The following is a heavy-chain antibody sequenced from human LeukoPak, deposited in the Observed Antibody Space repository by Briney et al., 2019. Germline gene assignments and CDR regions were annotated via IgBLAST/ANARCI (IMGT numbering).Heavy chain of an antibody. V-gene: IGHV1-69*04. J-gene: IGHJ4*02. Sequence: ASVKVSCKASGGTFSSYAISWVRQAPGQGLEWMGRIIPILGIANYAQKFQGRVTITADKSTSTAYMELSSLRSEDTAVYYCARAPTYYYGSGSDWGQGTLVTVSS. D-gene: IGHD3-10*01. CDR1: GGTFSSYA. CDR2: IIPILGIA. CDR3: ARAPTYYYGSGSD.